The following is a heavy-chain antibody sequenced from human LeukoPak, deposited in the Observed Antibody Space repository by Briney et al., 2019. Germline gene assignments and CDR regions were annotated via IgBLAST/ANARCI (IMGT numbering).Heavy chain of an antibody. D-gene: IGHD1-26*01. CDR2: INANGGGT. V-gene: IGHV1-46*01. J-gene: IGHJ4*02. CDR1: GYIFVDYL. Sequence: ASVKVSCKTSGYIFVDYLLHWVRQAPGQGLEWMGIINANGGGTRYAQMFQGRVTMTRDVSTRAVYMELSSLTSEDTALYYCARGRAVGEVPLPDYWGRGTLVTVSS. CDR3: ARGRAVGEVPLPDY.